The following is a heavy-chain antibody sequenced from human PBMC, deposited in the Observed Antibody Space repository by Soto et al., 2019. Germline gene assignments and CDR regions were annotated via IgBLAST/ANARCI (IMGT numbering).Heavy chain of an antibody. D-gene: IGHD3-10*01. Sequence: PGGSLRLSCAASGFIFSSYAMSWVRQAPGKGLEWVSAISGSGGSTYYADSVKGRFTISRDNSKNTIYLQMNSLRAEDTAVYYCAKDSGSYYGSGGHFDSWGQGTLVTVSS. CDR1: GFIFSSYA. CDR2: ISGSGGST. J-gene: IGHJ4*02. V-gene: IGHV3-23*01. CDR3: AKDSGSYYGSGGHFDS.